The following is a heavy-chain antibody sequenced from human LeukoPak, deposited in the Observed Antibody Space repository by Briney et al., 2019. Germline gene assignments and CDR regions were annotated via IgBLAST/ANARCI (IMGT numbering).Heavy chain of an antibody. Sequence: GGSLRLSCAASGFTFSSYGMHWVRQAPGKGLEWVAVIWYGGSNKYYADSVKGRFTISRDNSKNTLYLQMNSLRAEDTAVYCCSGGELPGEWIFQHWGQGTLVTVSS. D-gene: IGHD1-26*01. CDR3: SGGELPGEWIFQH. CDR1: GFTFSSYG. J-gene: IGHJ1*01. V-gene: IGHV3-33*01. CDR2: IWYGGSNK.